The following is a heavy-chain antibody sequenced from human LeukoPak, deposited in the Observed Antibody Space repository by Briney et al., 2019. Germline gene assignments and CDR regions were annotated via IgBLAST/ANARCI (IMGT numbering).Heavy chain of an antibody. CDR1: GFTFSSYE. Sequence: QPGGSLRLSCAASGFTFSSYEMNWGRQAPGKGLEWVSYISSSGSTIYYADSVKGRFTISRDNAKNSLYLQMNRLRAEETAVYYCARVRAVAGPLDYWGQGTLVTVSS. V-gene: IGHV3-48*03. D-gene: IGHD6-19*01. CDR2: ISSSGSTI. CDR3: ARVRAVAGPLDY. J-gene: IGHJ4*02.